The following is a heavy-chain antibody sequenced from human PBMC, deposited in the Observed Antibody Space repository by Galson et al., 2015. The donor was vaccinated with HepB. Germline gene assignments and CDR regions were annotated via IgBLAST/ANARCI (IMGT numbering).Heavy chain of an antibody. CDR3: ARGFLGVAGLETGFDL. V-gene: IGHV4-39*01. Sequence: LSLTCTVSGGSIRRGSNYWGWIRQTPGKGLEWIGSFYSSGDTYYNSTLKSRLAISVDTSTNQVSLKLKSVTAADTGVYYCARGFLGVAGLETGFDLWGHGIPVTVSS. J-gene: IGHJ5*02. CDR1: GGSIRRGSNY. D-gene: IGHD6-19*01. CDR2: FYSSGDT.